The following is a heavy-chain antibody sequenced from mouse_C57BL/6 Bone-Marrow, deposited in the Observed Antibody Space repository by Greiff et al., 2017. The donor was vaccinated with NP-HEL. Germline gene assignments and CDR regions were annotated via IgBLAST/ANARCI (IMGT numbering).Heavy chain of an antibody. CDR1: GYTFTSYW. Sequence: VQLQQPGAELVKPGASVKLSCKASGYTFTSYWMHWVKQRPGRGLEWIRRIDPNSGGTKYNEKFKSKATLPVDKPSSTAYMQLSSLTSEDSAVYYCARSPRWLLPAYWGQGTLVTVSA. J-gene: IGHJ3*01. CDR3: ARSPRWLLPAY. V-gene: IGHV1-72*01. CDR2: IDPNSGGT. D-gene: IGHD2-3*01.